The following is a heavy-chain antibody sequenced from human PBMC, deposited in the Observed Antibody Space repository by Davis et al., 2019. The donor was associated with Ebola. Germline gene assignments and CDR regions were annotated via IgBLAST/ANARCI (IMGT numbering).Heavy chain of an antibody. J-gene: IGHJ2*01. CDR1: GYTFINND. D-gene: IGHD4/OR15-4a*01. Sequence: AVSVKVSCKASGYTFINNDINWVRQATGQGLEWMGWMNPNSGNTGYASKFQGRVTMTRDNSINTAYMELSSLTSEDTAVYYCARPIEKRCSPGCFDLWGRGTLVTVSS. CDR3: ARPIEKRCSPGCFDL. V-gene: IGHV1-8*01. CDR2: MNPNSGNT.